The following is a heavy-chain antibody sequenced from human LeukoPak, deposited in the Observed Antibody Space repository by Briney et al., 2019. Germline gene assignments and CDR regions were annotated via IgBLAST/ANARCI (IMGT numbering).Heavy chain of an antibody. CDR2: IYYSGST. D-gene: IGHD3-9*01. V-gene: IGHV4-31*03. Sequence: SETLSLTCTVSGGSISRSAYFWSWIRQYPGKGLEWIGHIYYSGSTYYNASLKSRVTISADTSKNQFSLKLNSVTVADTAVYYCARGTRFDWFPSDEAWNYYGMDVWGQGTTVTVSS. J-gene: IGHJ6*02. CDR3: ARGTRFDWFPSDEAWNYYGMDV. CDR1: GGSISRSAYF.